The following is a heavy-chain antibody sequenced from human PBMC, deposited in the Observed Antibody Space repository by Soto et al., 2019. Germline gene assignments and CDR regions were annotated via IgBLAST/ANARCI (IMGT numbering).Heavy chain of an antibody. CDR1: GFTFSSYW. J-gene: IGHJ4*02. V-gene: IGHV3-7*01. D-gene: IGHD3-10*01. Sequence: EVQLVESGGGLVQPGGSLRLSCAASGFTFSSYWMSWVRQAPGKGLEWVANIKQDGSEKYYVDSVKGRFTISRDNAKNSLYLQMNSLRAEDTAVYYCARDPGRTYYYGSGSYYWGQGTLVTVSS. CDR3: ARDPGRTYYYGSGSYY. CDR2: IKQDGSEK.